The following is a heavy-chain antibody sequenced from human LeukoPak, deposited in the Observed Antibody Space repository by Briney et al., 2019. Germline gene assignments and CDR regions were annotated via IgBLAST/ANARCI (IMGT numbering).Heavy chain of an antibody. V-gene: IGHV3-7*01. CDR2: INQDGSEE. D-gene: IGHD5-12*01. J-gene: IGHJ4*02. CDR1: GFTFNNYW. Sequence: GGSLRLSCVASGFTFNNYWMSWVRQAPGKGLEWVAHINQDGSEEHYMDSVKARFTISRDNAKNSLSLQMNSLRAEDTAVYYCVRDGGVSGYDLLDYWGQGTLVTVSS. CDR3: VRDGGVSGYDLLDY.